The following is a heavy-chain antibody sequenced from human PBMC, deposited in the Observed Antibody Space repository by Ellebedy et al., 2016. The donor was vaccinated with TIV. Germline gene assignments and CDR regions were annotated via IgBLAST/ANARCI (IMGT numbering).Heavy chain of an antibody. CDR2: ISTYNGNT. D-gene: IGHD6-19*01. V-gene: IGHV1-18*01. CDR3: ARDQYSSGWQPFHYFYYDMDV. Sequence: AASVKVSCKASGGTFSSYAISSVRQAPGQGLAWMGWISTYNGNTNYAQKLQGRVTITTDTSTSTAYMELRSLRSDDTAVYYCARDQYSSGWQPFHYFYYDMDVWGQGTTVTVSS. J-gene: IGHJ6*02. CDR1: GGTFSSYA.